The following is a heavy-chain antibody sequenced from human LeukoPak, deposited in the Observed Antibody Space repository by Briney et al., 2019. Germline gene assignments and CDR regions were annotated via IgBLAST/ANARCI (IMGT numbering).Heavy chain of an antibody. J-gene: IGHJ4*02. CDR1: GYTFTSYG. V-gene: IGHV1-18*01. CDR3: AREVCGGDCRYYFDY. Sequence: ASVTVSCKASGYTFTSYGISWVRQAPGQGLEWMGWISAYNGNTNYAQKLQGRVTMTTDTSTSTAYMELRSLRSDDTAVYYCAREVCGGDCRYYFDYWSQGTLVTVSS. D-gene: IGHD2-21*02. CDR2: ISAYNGNT.